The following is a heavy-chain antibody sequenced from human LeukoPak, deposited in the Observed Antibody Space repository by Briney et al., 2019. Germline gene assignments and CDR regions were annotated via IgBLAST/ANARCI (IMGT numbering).Heavy chain of an antibody. CDR2: IRYDGSNK. J-gene: IGHJ4*02. Sequence: GGSLRLSCAASGFTFSSYGMHWVRQAPGKGLEWVAFIRYDGSNKYYADSVKGRFTISRDNSKNTLYLQMNSLRAEDTALYYCAKDLYFDRYYFDYWGQGTLVTVSS. V-gene: IGHV3-30*02. CDR1: GFTFSSYG. CDR3: AKDLYFDRYYFDY. D-gene: IGHD3-9*01.